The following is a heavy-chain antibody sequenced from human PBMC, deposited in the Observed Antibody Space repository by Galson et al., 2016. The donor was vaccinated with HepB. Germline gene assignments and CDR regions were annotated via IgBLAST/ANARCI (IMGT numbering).Heavy chain of an antibody. Sequence: CAISGDSVSSNSAAWNWIRQSPSRGLEWLGRTYYRSNWYNDYAVSVKSRIILNSDTSKNQVSLHRFSVTPEDTAVYYCARDRTTQPGTLDYWGQGILVTGSS. CDR1: GDSVSSNSAA. CDR2: TYYRSNWYN. CDR3: ARDRTTQPGTLDY. D-gene: IGHD1-14*01. V-gene: IGHV6-1*01. J-gene: IGHJ4*02.